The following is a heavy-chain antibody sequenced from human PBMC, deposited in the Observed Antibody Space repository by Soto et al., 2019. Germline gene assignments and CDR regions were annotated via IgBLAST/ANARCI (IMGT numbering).Heavy chain of an antibody. CDR3: AIDRVQLVTIAENRINWFDP. CDR1: GGSFSGYY. J-gene: IGHJ5*02. D-gene: IGHD6-6*01. Sequence: SETLSLTCAVYGGSFSGYYWSWIRQPPGKGLEWIGEINHSGSTNYNPSLKSRVTISVDTSKNQFSLKLSSVTAADTAVYYCAIDRVQLVTIAENRINWFDPWGQGTLVTVSS. V-gene: IGHV4-34*01. CDR2: INHSGST.